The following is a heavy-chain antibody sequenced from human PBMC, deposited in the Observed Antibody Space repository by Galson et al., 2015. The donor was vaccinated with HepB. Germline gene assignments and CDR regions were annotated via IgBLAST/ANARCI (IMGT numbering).Heavy chain of an antibody. CDR1: GYTFTNYA. D-gene: IGHD3-22*01. Sequence: SVKVSCKASGYTFTNYAMNWVRQAPGRGLEWLGWINTSTGNPTYAQGFTGRFVFSLAASVNTAYLQISSLKAEDSAFYYCARVTSIYYYNSSYSYYYYGMDVWGQGTTVTGSS. V-gene: IGHV7-4-1*02. J-gene: IGHJ6*02. CDR2: INTSTGNP. CDR3: ARVTSIYYYNSSYSYYYYGMDV.